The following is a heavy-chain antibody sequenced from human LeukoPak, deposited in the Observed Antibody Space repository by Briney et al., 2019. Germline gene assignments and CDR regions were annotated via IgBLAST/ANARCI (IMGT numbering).Heavy chain of an antibody. CDR1: GFTFNTYN. Sequence: QSGGSLRLSCTASGFTFNTYNMNWIRQAPGKGLERGSCISSGGDIFYSADSVKGRFTISRDNARNSLFLQMNNLQDEDTAVYFCARASTHPRSPKFFDYWGQGALVSVSS. J-gene: IGHJ4*02. D-gene: IGHD3-10*01. CDR2: ISSGGDIF. V-gene: IGHV3-48*02. CDR3: ARASTHPRSPKFFDY.